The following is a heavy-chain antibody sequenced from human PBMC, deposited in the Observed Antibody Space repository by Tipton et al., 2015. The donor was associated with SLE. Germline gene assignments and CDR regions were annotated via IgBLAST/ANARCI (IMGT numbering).Heavy chain of an antibody. CDR3: ARTPGYSGYDPYFDY. CDR1: GYSVSSGSY. V-gene: IGHV4-38-2*01. Sequence: TLSLTCAVSGYSVSSGSYWGWIRQSPGKGLEWIGEIHHIGGTKYSPSLKSRVTISIDTSRNQFSLRLNSVGAADTAVYYCARTPGYSGYDPYFDYWGQGTLVTVSA. J-gene: IGHJ4*02. D-gene: IGHD5-12*01. CDR2: IHHIGGT.